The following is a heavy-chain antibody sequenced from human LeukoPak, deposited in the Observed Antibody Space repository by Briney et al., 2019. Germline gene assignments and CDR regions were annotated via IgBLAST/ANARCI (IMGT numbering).Heavy chain of an antibody. J-gene: IGHJ3*02. CDR2: INGDGSTT. CDR3: AREKRAATRAFDI. Sequence: GGSLRLSCAASGFTFSSYAMHWVRQAPGKGLVWVSRINGDGSTTTYADSVKGRFTISRDNAKNTLYLQMNSLRAEDTALYYCAREKRAATRAFDIWGQGTMVTVSS. V-gene: IGHV3-74*01. CDR1: GFTFSSYA. D-gene: IGHD2-15*01.